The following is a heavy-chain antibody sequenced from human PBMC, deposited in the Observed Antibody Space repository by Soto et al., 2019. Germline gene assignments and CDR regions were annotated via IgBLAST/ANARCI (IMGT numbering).Heavy chain of an antibody. J-gene: IGHJ4*02. CDR2: MSKTASTV. D-gene: IGHD1-1*01. CDR1: GFTFGDFY. Sequence: QAQLVESGGDLVKPGGSLRLSCAASGFTFGDFYMTWIRQAPGMGLEWISYMSKTASTVYYADAVKGPFSISGDNAKNSLYLQMDTLRVEDTACYYCARPKLNSRGWVLNLWGRGTLVIVSS. CDR3: ARPKLNSRGWVLNL. V-gene: IGHV3-11*01.